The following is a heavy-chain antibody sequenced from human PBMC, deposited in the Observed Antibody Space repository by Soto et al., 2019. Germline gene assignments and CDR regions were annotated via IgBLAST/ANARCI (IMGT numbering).Heavy chain of an antibody. CDR3: ATIYGDYSDY. V-gene: IGHV4-34*01. J-gene: IGHJ4*02. D-gene: IGHD4-17*01. Sequence: SETLSLTCAVYGGSLSGYYWSWIRQPPGKGLEWIGEINHSGSTNYNPSLKSRVTISVDTSKNQFSLKLSSVTAADTAVYYCATIYGDYSDYWGQGTLVTVSS. CDR1: GGSLSGYY. CDR2: INHSGST.